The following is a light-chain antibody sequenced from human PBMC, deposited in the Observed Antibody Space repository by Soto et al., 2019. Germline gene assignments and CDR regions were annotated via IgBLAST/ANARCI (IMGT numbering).Light chain of an antibody. Sequence: DIQMTQSPSSLSSSVGDRVTITCRACYRINNYLNWYQQKPGRAPKLLIYSASSLQSGIPSRFSGSGSGTDFTDFTLTISSLQPEDFATYYCQQTYMTPITFGQGTRLEIK. CDR1: YRINNY. CDR2: SAS. CDR3: QQTYMTPIT. V-gene: IGKV1-39*01. J-gene: IGKJ5*01.